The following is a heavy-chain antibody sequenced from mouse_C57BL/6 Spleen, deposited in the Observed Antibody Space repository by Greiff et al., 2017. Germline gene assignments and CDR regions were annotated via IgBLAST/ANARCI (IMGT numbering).Heavy chain of an antibody. CDR3: ARGGVSHFDY. CDR1: GFTFSDYG. J-gene: IGHJ2*01. D-gene: IGHD2-10*02. V-gene: IGHV5-17*01. CDR2: ISSGSSTI. Sequence: EVKLVESGGGLVKPGGSLKLSCAASGFTFSDYGMHWVRQAPEKGLEWVAYISSGSSTIYYADTVKGRVTISRDNAKNTLFLQMTSLRSEDTAMYYCARGGVSHFDYWGQGTTLTVSS.